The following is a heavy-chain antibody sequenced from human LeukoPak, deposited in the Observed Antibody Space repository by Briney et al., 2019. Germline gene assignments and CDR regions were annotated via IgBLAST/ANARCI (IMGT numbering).Heavy chain of an antibody. J-gene: IGHJ4*02. Sequence: GGSLRLSCAASGFTFSSYDMHWVRQDTGKGLEWVSVIGTAGDTYYPGSVKGRFTISRENAKNSLYLQMTSLRAGDTAVYYCARGHYDSSGYSFDYWGQGTLVTVSS. CDR3: ARGHYDSSGYSFDY. CDR2: IGTAGDT. V-gene: IGHV3-13*01. D-gene: IGHD3-22*01. CDR1: GFTFSSYD.